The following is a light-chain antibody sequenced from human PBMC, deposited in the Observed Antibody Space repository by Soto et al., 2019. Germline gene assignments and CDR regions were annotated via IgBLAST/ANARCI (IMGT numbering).Light chain of an antibody. CDR1: SSDVGGYNY. Sequence: QSVLTQPRSVSGSPGQSVTISCTGTSSDVGGYNYVSWYQQHPGKAPKLMIYDVSKRPSGVPDRFSGSKSGNTASLTISGLQAEDEADYYCCPYAGSYLYVFGTGTKLTVL. CDR2: DVS. V-gene: IGLV2-11*01. J-gene: IGLJ1*01. CDR3: CPYAGSYLYV.